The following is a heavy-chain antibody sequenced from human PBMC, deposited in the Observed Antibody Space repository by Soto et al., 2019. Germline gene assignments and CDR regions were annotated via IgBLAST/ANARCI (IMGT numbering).Heavy chain of an antibody. CDR2: ISYDGSNK. CDR1: GFTFSSYA. V-gene: IGHV3-30-3*01. Sequence: PGGSLRLSCAASGFTFSSYAMHWVRQAPGKGLEWVAVISYDGSNKYYADSVKGRFTISRDNSKNTLYLQMNSLRAEDTAVYYCARDLYFYDSSGYHHFYYYYGMDVWGQGTTVTSP. D-gene: IGHD3-22*01. J-gene: IGHJ6*02. CDR3: ARDLYFYDSSGYHHFYYYYGMDV.